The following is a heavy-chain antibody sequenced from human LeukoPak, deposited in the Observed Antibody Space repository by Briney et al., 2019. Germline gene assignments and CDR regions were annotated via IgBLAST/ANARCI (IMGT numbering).Heavy chain of an antibody. CDR1: GFTFNNYA. V-gene: IGHV3-23*01. CDR2: ISGSGGTT. CDR3: AKDRFSSSWFDGSDI. Sequence: GGSLTLSCAASGFTFNNYAMSWVRQAPGKGLEWVSAISGSGGTTYYADSVKGRFTISRDNSKNTLYLQMNSLRAEDTAVYYCAKDRFSSSWFDGSDIWGQGTVVTVSS. D-gene: IGHD6-13*01. J-gene: IGHJ3*02.